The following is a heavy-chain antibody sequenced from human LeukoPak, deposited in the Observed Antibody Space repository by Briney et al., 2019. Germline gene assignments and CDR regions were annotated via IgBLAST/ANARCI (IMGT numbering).Heavy chain of an antibody. V-gene: IGHV3-21*01. CDR1: GFTFSSYS. CDR2: ISSSSSYI. J-gene: IGHJ6*02. CDR3: ARDSCVEWCMLYYYYYAMDV. Sequence: PGGSLRLSCAASGFTFSSYSMNWVRQAPGKGLEWVSSISSSSSYIYYADSVKGRFTISRDNAKNSLYLQMNSLRAEDTAVYYCARDSCVEWCMLYYYYYAMDVWGQGTTVTVSS. D-gene: IGHD2-8*01.